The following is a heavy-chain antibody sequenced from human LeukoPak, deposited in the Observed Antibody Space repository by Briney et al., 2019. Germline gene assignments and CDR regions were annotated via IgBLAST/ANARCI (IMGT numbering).Heavy chain of an antibody. CDR3: ARRFDS. J-gene: IGHJ4*02. Sequence: GGSLRLSCAASGFGFTAYSMNWVRQAPGRGLEWISYIGPGGDIYYADSVTGRFTVSRDTAKNSLYLQMNGLRVEDTAVYYCARRFDSWGQGTLVTVSS. V-gene: IGHV3-48*01. CDR2: IGPGGDI. CDR1: GFGFTAYS.